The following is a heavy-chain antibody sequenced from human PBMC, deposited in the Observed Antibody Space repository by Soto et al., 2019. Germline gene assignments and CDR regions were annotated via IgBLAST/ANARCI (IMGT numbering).Heavy chain of an antibody. CDR2: ISAYNGNT. D-gene: IGHD3-3*01. J-gene: IGHJ5*02. V-gene: IGHV1-18*01. CDR3: ARGYDFWRGYLPWFDP. CDR1: GYTFTSYG. Sequence: GASVKVSCKASGYTFTSYGISWVRQAPGQGLEWMGWISAYNGNTNYAQKPQGRVTMTTDTSTSTAYMELRSLRSDDTAVYYCARGYDFWRGYLPWFDPWGQGTLVTVSS.